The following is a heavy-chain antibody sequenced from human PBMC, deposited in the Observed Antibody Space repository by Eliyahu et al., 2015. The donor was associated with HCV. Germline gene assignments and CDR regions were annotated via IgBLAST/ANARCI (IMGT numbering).Heavy chain of an antibody. Sequence: QVQLQESGPGLVKPSETLSLTCXVSGXSXPXYSWSWIRQPPGKGLEWIGXIHFSGSTNYNPSLKSRVTXSVDTSKNQFSLNLTSVTAADTAVYYCASGGGGIAVAGTGGWFDPWGQGTLVTVSS. V-gene: IGHV4-59*01. D-gene: IGHD6-19*01. CDR3: ASGGGGIAVAGTGGWFDP. CDR1: GXSXPXYS. CDR2: IHFSGST. J-gene: IGHJ5*02.